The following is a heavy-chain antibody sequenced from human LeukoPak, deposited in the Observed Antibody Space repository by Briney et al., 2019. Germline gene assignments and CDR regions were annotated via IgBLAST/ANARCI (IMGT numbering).Heavy chain of an antibody. J-gene: IGHJ6*02. CDR1: GFTFSSYA. CDR3: AKALGEHPYYYYALDV. Sequence: PGGSLRLSCAASGFTFSSYAMSWVRQAPGKGLEWVSAISGSGGSTYYADSVKGRFTISRDNAKNSLYLQMNSLRAEDTALYYCAKALGEHPYYYYALDVWGQGTTVTVSS. CDR2: ISGSGGST. V-gene: IGHV3-23*01. D-gene: IGHD1-26*01.